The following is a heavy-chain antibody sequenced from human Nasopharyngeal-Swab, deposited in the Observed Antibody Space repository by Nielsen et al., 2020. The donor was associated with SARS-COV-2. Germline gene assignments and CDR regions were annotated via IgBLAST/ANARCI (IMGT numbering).Heavy chain of an antibody. CDR2: ISWNSGSI. Sequence: GGSLRLSCAASEFTFDDYAMHWVRQAPGKGLEWVSGISWNSGSIGYADSVKGRFTISRDNAKNSLYLQMNSLRAEDTALYYCAKLPVVVTANDNWYFDLWGRGTLVTVSS. V-gene: IGHV3-9*01. CDR3: AKLPVVVTANDNWYFDL. J-gene: IGHJ2*01. D-gene: IGHD2-21*02. CDR1: EFTFDDYA.